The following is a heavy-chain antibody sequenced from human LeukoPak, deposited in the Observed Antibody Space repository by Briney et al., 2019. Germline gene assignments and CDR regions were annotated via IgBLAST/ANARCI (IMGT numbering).Heavy chain of an antibody. D-gene: IGHD4-17*01. V-gene: IGHV4-4*07. CDR1: GGSISYFY. CDR3: ARDPMDNTYYGDSGGGY. CDR2: IYTSGST. J-gene: IGHJ4*02. Sequence: SETLSLTCTVSGGSISYFYWSWIRQPAGKGLEWIGRIYTSGSTNYNPSLKSRVTMSVDTSKNQFSLKLSSVTAADTAVYYCARDPMDNTYYGDSGGGYWGQGTLVTVSS.